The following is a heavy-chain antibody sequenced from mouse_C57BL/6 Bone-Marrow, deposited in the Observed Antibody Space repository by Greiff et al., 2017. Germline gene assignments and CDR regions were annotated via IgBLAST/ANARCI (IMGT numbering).Heavy chain of an antibody. Sequence: QVQLQQSGPELVKPGASVKISCKASGYAFSSSWMNWVKQRPGKGLEWIGRTYPGDGDTNYNGKFKGKATLTADKSSSTAYMQLSSLTSEDSAVYFCANDGYYVRVWFAYWGQGTLVTVSA. D-gene: IGHD2-3*01. CDR2: TYPGDGDT. J-gene: IGHJ3*01. CDR1: GYAFSSSW. V-gene: IGHV1-82*01. CDR3: ANDGYYVRVWFAY.